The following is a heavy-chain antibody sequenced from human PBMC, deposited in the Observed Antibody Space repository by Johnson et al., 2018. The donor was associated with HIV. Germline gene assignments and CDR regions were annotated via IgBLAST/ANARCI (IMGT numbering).Heavy chain of an antibody. D-gene: IGHD6-13*01. V-gene: IGHV3-33*06. Sequence: QEQLVESGGGVVQPGRSLRLSCAASGFTFSSYGMHWVRQAPGKGLEWVAVIWYDGSNKYYADSVKGRFTISRDNSKNTLYLQMNSLRAEDTAVYYCAKQETSPAAGTFGAFDIWGQGTMVTVSS. J-gene: IGHJ3*02. CDR1: GFTFSSYG. CDR2: IWYDGSNK. CDR3: AKQETSPAAGTFGAFDI.